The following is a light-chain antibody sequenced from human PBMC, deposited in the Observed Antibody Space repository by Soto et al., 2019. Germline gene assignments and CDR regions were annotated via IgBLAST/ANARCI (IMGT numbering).Light chain of an antibody. CDR2: EAS. CDR1: QSVLSY. Sequence: DIVLTQSPATLSLSPGERATLSXRASQSVLSYLSSYQQKHGQTPTLPIDEASNRANGIPARFSGSGSGTDFTLTISRLEPEDFAVYYCQQYGNSPQTFGQGTKVDIK. V-gene: IGKV3-11*01. J-gene: IGKJ1*01. CDR3: QQYGNSPQT.